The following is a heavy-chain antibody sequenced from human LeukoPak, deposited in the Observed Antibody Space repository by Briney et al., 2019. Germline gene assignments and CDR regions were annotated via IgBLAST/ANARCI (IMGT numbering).Heavy chain of an antibody. CDR3: ARDWGSGAFDI. Sequence: GSLRLSCAASGFTSSDYYMSWIRQAPGKGLEWVSYISSSSSTIYYADSVKGRFTISRDNAKNSLYLQMNSLRAEDTAVYYCARDWGSGAFDIWGQGTMVTVSS. CDR1: GFTSSDYY. J-gene: IGHJ3*02. CDR2: ISSSSSTI. V-gene: IGHV3-11*04. D-gene: IGHD3-16*01.